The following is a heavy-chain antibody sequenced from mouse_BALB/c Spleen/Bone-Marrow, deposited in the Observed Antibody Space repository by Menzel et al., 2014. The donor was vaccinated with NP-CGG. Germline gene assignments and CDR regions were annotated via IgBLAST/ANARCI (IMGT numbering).Heavy chain of an antibody. V-gene: IGHV1-7*01. CDR3: ARYGNYGDYFDY. D-gene: IGHD2-1*01. CDR1: GYTFTSYW. Sequence: VQLQQSGAELAKPGASVKMSCKASGYTFTSYWMHWVKQRPGQGLEWIGYINPSTGYTEYNQKIKDKATLTADKSSSTAYMQLSSLTSEDSAVYYCARYGNYGDYFDYWGQGTTLTVSS. CDR2: INPSTGYT. J-gene: IGHJ2*01.